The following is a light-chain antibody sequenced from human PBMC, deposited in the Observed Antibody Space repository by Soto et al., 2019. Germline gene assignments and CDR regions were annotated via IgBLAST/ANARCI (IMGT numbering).Light chain of an antibody. CDR2: GAS. J-gene: IGKJ5*01. CDR1: QSVSSN. V-gene: IGKV3D-15*01. Sequence: EIVMTQSPATLSVSPGERATLSCRASQSVSSNLAWYQQKPGQAPRLLIYGASSRATGIPDRFSGSASGTDFTLTISSLETEDFAVYYCQHRSKFGQGTRLEIK. CDR3: QHRSK.